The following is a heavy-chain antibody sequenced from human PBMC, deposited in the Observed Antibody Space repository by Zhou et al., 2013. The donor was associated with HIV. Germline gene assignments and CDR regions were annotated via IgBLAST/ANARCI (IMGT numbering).Heavy chain of an antibody. CDR3: ARGSSGLGTYFQD. CDR1: GYTFTDYY. Sequence: QVQLVQSGAEVKKPGASVKVSCKASGYTFTDYYVHWVRQAPGQGLEWMGWITPNSGGTSYAQNFQGRVTLTRDTSISAAYMELSRLRSDDTAVYYCARGSSGLGTYFQDWGQGHPGHRLL. V-gene: IGHV1-2*02. CDR2: ITPNSGGT. D-gene: IGHD3-22*01. J-gene: IGHJ1*01.